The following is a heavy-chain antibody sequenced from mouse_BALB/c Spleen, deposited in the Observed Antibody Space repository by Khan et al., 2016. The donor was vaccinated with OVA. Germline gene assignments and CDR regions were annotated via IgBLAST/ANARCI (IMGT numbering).Heavy chain of an antibody. CDR3: ARENYYGSSHYAMDY. CDR2: ISPGSGTP. CDR1: GYTFTSYW. J-gene: IGHJ4*01. Sequence: DLVKPGASVKLSCKASGYTFTSYWINWIKQRPGQGLEWIGRISPGSGTPYYNEMFKGKATLTVDTSSSTAYIHLSSLSSEDSAVYFCARENYYGSSHYAMDYWGQGTSVTASS. V-gene: IGHV1S41*01. D-gene: IGHD1-1*01.